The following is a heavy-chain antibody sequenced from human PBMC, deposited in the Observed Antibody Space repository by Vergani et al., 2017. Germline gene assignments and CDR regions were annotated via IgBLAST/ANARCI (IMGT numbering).Heavy chain of an antibody. CDR3: ASYDILTGRLDY. V-gene: IGHV4-34*01. CDR1: GGSFSGYY. CDR2: IYYSGST. J-gene: IGHJ4*02. Sequence: QVQLQQWGAGLLKPSETLSLTCAVYGGSFSGYYWSWIRQPPGKGLEWIGYIYYSGSTYYNPSLKSRVTISVDTSKNQFSLKLSSVTAADTAVYYCASYDILTGRLDYWGQGTLVTVSS. D-gene: IGHD3-9*01.